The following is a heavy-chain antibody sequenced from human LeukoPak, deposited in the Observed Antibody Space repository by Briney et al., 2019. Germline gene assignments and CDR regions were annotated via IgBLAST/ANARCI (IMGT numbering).Heavy chain of an antibody. V-gene: IGHV1-69*06. CDR2: IIPIFGTA. CDR3: ARDGSIAAAGTFRFINWFDP. J-gene: IGHJ5*02. D-gene: IGHD6-13*01. Sequence: VASVKVSCKASGYTFTGYYMHWVRQAPGQGLEWMGGIIPIFGTANYAQKFQGRVTITADKSTSTAYMELSSLRSEDTAVYYCARDGSIAAAGTFRFINWFDPWGQGTLVTVSS. CDR1: GYTFTGYY.